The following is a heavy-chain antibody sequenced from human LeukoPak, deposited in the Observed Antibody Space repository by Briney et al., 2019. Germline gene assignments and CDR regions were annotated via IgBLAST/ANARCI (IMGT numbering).Heavy chain of an antibody. V-gene: IGHV4-59*01. Sequence: SETLSLTCTVSGGSISSYYWSWIRQPLGKGLEWIGYIYYSGSTNYNPSLQSRVTIAVDTSKNQFSLKLSSVTAADTAFYYCARGKRTAAGFNWFDPWGQGTPVTVSS. CDR3: ARGKRTAAGFNWFDP. CDR2: IYYSGST. D-gene: IGHD6-13*01. CDR1: GGSISSYY. J-gene: IGHJ5*02.